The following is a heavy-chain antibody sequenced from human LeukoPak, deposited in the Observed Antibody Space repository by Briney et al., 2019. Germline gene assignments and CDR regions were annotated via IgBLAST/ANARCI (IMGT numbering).Heavy chain of an antibody. Sequence: GASVKVSSKASGYSFTAYFLHWVRQAPGQGLEWMGWINPNNGLTNYTQKFKGRVTMTRDTSSATGYMELNRLTSDDTAVFYCARAWGSLYYFDHWGQGTLVTVSS. J-gene: IGHJ4*02. D-gene: IGHD3-16*01. CDR1: GYSFTAYF. CDR3: ARAWGSLYYFDH. V-gene: IGHV1-2*02. CDR2: INPNNGLT.